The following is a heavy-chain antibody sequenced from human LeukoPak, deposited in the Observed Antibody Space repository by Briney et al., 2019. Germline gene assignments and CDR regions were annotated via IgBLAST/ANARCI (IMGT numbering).Heavy chain of an antibody. CDR3: VRVSQSDDYYDSPGQGAFDL. CDR1: GFSFNTHS. J-gene: IGHJ3*01. CDR2: ISSESSYI. V-gene: IGHV3-21*06. D-gene: IGHD3-22*01. Sequence: PGGSLRLSCVASGFSFNTHSMNWVRQSPGKGLEWVSSISSESSYIHYADSVKGRFTISRDNAKNSLYLQMNSLGAEDTAVYYCVRVSQSDDYYDSPGQGAFDLWGQGTMVTVSS.